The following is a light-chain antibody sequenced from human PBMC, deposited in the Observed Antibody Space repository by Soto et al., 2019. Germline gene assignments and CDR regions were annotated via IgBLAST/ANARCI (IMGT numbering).Light chain of an antibody. CDR2: GAS. V-gene: IGKV3-15*01. J-gene: IGKJ1*01. CDR3: QQYNNWPLWT. CDR1: QSVNSN. Sequence: EIVMTQSPATLSVSPGERATLSCRASQSVNSNLAWYKQKPGQAPRLLIYGASTRATGIPARFSGSGSGSEFTLTISSLHSEDFAVYYCQQYNNWPLWTFGQGTNVDIK.